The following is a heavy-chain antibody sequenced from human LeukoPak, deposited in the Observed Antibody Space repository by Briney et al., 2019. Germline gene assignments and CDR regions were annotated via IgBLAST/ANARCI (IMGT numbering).Heavy chain of an antibody. Sequence: PSETLSLTCAVYGGSFSGYYWSWIRQPPGKGLEWIGSIYYSGSTYYNPSLKSRVTISVDTSKNQFSLKLSSVTAADTAVYYCARAYNWNYGWFDPWGQGTLVTVSS. CDR3: ARAYNWNYGWFDP. J-gene: IGHJ5*02. CDR1: GGSFSGYY. V-gene: IGHV4-34*01. CDR2: IYYSGST. D-gene: IGHD1-7*01.